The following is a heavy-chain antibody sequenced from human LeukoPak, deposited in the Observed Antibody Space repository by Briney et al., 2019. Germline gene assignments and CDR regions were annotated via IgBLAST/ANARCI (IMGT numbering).Heavy chain of an antibody. V-gene: IGHV3-23*01. CDR2: ISDSGGTT. CDR1: GFTFSSYA. J-gene: IGHJ4*02. CDR3: AKQGCSSTRCYTNC. Sequence: GGSLRLSCAASGFTFSSYAMSWVRQAPGKGLEWVSVISDSGGTTYYADSMKGRFTISRDDSKNTLYLQMSSLRAEDTAVYYCAKQGCSSTRCYTNCWGQGTLVTVSS. D-gene: IGHD2-2*02.